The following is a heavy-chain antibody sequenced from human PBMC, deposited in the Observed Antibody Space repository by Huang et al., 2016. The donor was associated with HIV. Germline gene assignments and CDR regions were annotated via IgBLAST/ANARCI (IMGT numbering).Heavy chain of an antibody. J-gene: IGHJ3*02. V-gene: IGHV3-74*01. CDR2: IKIDGRTT. CDR1: VFKLSNYW. D-gene: IGHD2-15*01. Sequence: EEHLVESGGGLVQPGGSLRLSCEASVFKLSNYWMQWVRQAPGKGLMWVSRIKIDGRTTDYADSVKGRFTISRDNAKNTLYLQMSSLTAEDTAIYYCARAGGFEIWGQGTVVTVSS. CDR3: ARAGGFEI.